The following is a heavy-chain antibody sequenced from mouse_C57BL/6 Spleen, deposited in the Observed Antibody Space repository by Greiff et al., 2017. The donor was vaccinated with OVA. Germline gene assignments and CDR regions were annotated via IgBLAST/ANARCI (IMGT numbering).Heavy chain of an antibody. J-gene: IGHJ4*01. CDR3: ARSVTGYYAMDY. CDR1: GYTFTSYW. Sequence: QVQLQQPGAELVMPGASVKLSCKASGYTFTSYWMHWVKQRPGQGLEWIGEIDPSDSYTNYTQKFKGKSTLTVDKSSSTAYMQLSSLTSEDSAVYYCARSVTGYYAMDYWGQGTSVTVSS. D-gene: IGHD4-1*01. V-gene: IGHV1-69*01. CDR2: IDPSDSYT.